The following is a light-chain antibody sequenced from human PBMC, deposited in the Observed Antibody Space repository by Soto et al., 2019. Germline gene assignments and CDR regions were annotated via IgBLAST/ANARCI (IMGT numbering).Light chain of an antibody. CDR3: SSYGGTNSLKV. V-gene: IGLV2-8*01. CDR1: SSDVGGYNY. J-gene: IGLJ2*01. CDR2: EVS. Sequence: QSVLTQPPSASGSPGQSVTISCTGTSSDVGGYNYVSWYQQHPGKAPKVMMYEVSKRSSGVPDRFSGSKSGNTASLTVSGLQAEDEADYYCSSYGGTNSLKVFGGGTKLTVL.